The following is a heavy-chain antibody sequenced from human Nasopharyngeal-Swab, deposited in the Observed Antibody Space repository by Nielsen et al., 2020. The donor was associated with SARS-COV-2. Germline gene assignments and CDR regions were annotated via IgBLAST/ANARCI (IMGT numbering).Heavy chain of an antibody. CDR3: AKGGLWSSSSHYYGMDV. CDR1: GFTFSSYA. J-gene: IGHJ6*02. D-gene: IGHD6-13*01. CDR2: ISGSGGST. Sequence: GGSLRLSCAASGFTFSSYAMSWVRQAPGKGLEWVSAISGSGGSTYYADSVKGRFTISRSNSKNTLYLQMNSLRAEDTAVYYCAKGGLWSSSSHYYGMDVWGQGTTVTVSS. V-gene: IGHV3-23*01.